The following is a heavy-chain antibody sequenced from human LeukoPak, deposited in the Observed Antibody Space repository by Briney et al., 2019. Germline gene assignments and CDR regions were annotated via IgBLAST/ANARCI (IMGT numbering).Heavy chain of an antibody. CDR3: AREEIRSSQLKTPKNRIGSWYRDCWFDP. Sequence: SETLSPACPLYGRSIARRSSDCGWLRQPPGKGREWSGSIYVSGSTYYNPSPERRVTISVERSQNQFSLKLRAVTTADTAVYDCAREEIRSSQLKTPKNRIGSWYRDCWFDPWGQGTLVTVSS. D-gene: IGHD6-13*01. V-gene: IGHV4-39*02. CDR1: GRSIARRSSD. J-gene: IGHJ5*02. CDR2: IYVSGST.